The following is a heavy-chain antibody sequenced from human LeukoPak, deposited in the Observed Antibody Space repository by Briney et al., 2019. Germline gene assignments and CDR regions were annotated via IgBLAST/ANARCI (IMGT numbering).Heavy chain of an antibody. D-gene: IGHD3-9*01. J-gene: IGHJ6*02. Sequence: PGGSLRLSCAASGFTFSSYGMHWVRQAPGKGLEWVAVIWYDGSNKNYADSVKGRFTISRDNSKNTLYLQMNSLRAEDTAVYYCARSQYYDILTGFYYYGMDVWGQGTTVTVSS. V-gene: IGHV3-33*01. CDR2: IWYDGSNK. CDR1: GFTFSSYG. CDR3: ARSQYYDILTGFYYYGMDV.